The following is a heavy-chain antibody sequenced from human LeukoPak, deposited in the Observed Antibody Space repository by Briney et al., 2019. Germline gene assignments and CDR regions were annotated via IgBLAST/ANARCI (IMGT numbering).Heavy chain of an antibody. CDR2: IKQDGSEK. CDR3: ARVWAGSGSYLDECYFDY. CDR1: GFTFSSYW. V-gene: IGHV3-7*01. Sequence: GGSLRLSCAASGFTFSSYWMSWVRQAPGKGLEWVANIKQDGSEKYYVDSVKGRFTISRDNAKNSLYLQMNSLRAEDTAVYYCARVWAGSGSYLDECYFDYWGQGTLVTVSS. J-gene: IGHJ4*02. D-gene: IGHD3-10*01.